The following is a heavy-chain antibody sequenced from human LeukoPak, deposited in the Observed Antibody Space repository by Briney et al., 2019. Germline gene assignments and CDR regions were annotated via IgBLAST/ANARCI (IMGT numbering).Heavy chain of an antibody. Sequence: GGSLRLSCAASGFTVSSNYMSWVRQAPGKGLEWVSVIYSGGSTYYADSVKGRFTISRDNSKNTLYLQMNSLRAEDTAVYYCARARGAVVPFDYWGQGTLVTVSS. CDR2: IYSGGST. D-gene: IGHD2-21*01. V-gene: IGHV3-66*01. CDR1: GFTVSSNY. CDR3: ARARGAVVPFDY. J-gene: IGHJ4*02.